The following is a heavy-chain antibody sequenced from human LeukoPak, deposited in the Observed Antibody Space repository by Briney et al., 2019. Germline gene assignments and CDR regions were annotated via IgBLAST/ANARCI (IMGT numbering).Heavy chain of an antibody. CDR2: IYHGGGT. V-gene: IGHV4-34*01. D-gene: IGHD2-15*01. J-gene: IGHJ4*02. CDR1: GGSFSPYY. CDR3: ARGRISLVY. Sequence: NASETLSLTCAVFGGSFSPYYWSWIRQPPGKGLEWIGDIYHGGGTHYNPSLKSRVTIPIDTSKNQFSLNLSSVTAADTAVYYCARGRISLVYWGQGTLVTVSS.